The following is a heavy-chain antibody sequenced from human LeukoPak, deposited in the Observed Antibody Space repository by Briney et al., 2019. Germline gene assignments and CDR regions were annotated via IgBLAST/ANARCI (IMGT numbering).Heavy chain of an antibody. D-gene: IGHD3-10*01. CDR2: INGGGSST. CDR1: GFTFSSYA. V-gene: IGHV3-23*01. J-gene: IGHJ4*02. CDR3: AKMVLGSGSYYILNSPDY. Sequence: GGSLRLSCAASGFTFSSYAMSWVRQAPGEGLEWVSGINGGGSSTYYADSVKGRFTISRDNSKNTLYLQANSLRADDKAVYYCAKMVLGSGSYYILNSPDYWGQGTLVTVSS.